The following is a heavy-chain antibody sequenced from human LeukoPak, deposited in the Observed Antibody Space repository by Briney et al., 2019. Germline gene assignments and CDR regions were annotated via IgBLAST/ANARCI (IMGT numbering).Heavy chain of an antibody. CDR2: MIPNSGNT. CDR1: GYTFTSYD. D-gene: IGHD3-16*02. J-gene: IGHJ4*02. Sequence: ASVKVSCKASGYTFTSYDINWVRQATGQGLEWMGWMIPNSGNTGYAQKFQGRVTITRNTSISTAYMELSSLRSEDTAVYYCARATYDYVWGSYRSLGVDYWGQGTLVTVSS. CDR3: ARATYDYVWGSYRSLGVDY. V-gene: IGHV1-8*03.